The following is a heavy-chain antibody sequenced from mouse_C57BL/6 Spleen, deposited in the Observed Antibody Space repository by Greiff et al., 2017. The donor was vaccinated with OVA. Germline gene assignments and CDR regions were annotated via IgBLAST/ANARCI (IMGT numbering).Heavy chain of an antibody. CDR1: GYTFTNYW. J-gene: IGHJ1*03. V-gene: IGHV1-63*01. CDR3: ARSYSNSWYFDV. D-gene: IGHD2-5*01. CDR2: IYPGGGYT. Sequence: VQLQESGAELVRPGTSVKMSCKASGYTFTNYWIGWAKQRPGHGLEWIGDIYPGGGYTNYNEKFKGKATLTADKSSSTAYMQFSSLTSEDSAIYYCARSYSNSWYFDVWGTGTTVTVSS.